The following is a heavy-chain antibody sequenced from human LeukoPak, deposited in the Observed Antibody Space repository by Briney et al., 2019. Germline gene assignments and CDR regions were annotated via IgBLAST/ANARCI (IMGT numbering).Heavy chain of an antibody. D-gene: IGHD3-9*01. CDR3: ARHGSYDILTGYYTLDY. CDR2: IYHSGST. Sequence: PSETLSLTCAVSGYSISSGYYWGWIRQPPGKGLEWIGSIYHSGSTYYNPSLKSRVTISVDTSKNQFSLKLSSVTAADTAVYYCARHGSYDILTGYYTLDYWGQGTLVTVS. CDR1: GYSISSGYY. J-gene: IGHJ4*02. V-gene: IGHV4-38-2*01.